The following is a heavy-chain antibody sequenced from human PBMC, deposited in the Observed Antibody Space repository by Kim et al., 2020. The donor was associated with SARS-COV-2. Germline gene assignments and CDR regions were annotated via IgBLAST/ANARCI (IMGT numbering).Heavy chain of an antibody. Sequence: ASVKVSCKASGYTFTSYDINWVRQATGQGLEWMGWMNPNSGNTGYAQKFQGRVTMTRNTSISTAYMELSSLRSEDTAVYYCSRRLRYFDWLSPSYYSYYMDVWGKGTTVTVSS. CDR2: MNPNSGNT. D-gene: IGHD3-9*01. CDR1: GYTFTSYD. CDR3: SRRLRYFDWLSPSYYSYYMDV. V-gene: IGHV1-8*01. J-gene: IGHJ6*03.